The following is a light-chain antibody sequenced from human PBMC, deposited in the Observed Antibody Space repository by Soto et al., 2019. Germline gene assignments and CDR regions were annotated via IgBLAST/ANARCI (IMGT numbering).Light chain of an antibody. Sequence: DIQMTQSPYSLAASVGDRVTITCRASQGIIDYLAWYQQKPGKAPKLLIYAASTLQSGVPSRFSGSGAGTDFNLTISSLQPEDVATYYCQKYNSAPRTFGQGTKGEIK. V-gene: IGKV1-27*01. CDR2: AAS. CDR3: QKYNSAPRT. CDR1: QGIIDY. J-gene: IGKJ1*01.